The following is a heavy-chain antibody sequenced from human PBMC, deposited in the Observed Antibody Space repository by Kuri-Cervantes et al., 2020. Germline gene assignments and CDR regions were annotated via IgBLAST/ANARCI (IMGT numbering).Heavy chain of an antibody. J-gene: IGHJ3*02. Sequence: GGSLRLSCAASGFAFSSYWMSWVRQAPGKGLEWVANIKQDGSEIYYVDSVKGRFTISRDNAKSSLHLQMNSLRAEDTAVYYCARASGLMGWLQLRGIIYAFDIWGQGTMVTVSS. V-gene: IGHV3-7*01. D-gene: IGHD5-24*01. CDR3: ARASGLMGWLQLRGIIYAFDI. CDR2: IKQDGSEI. CDR1: GFAFSSYW.